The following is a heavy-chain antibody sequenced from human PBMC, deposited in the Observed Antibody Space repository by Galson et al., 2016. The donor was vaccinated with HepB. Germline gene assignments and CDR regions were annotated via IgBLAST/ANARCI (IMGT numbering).Heavy chain of an antibody. CDR3: ARADSYGSIGYLRLDV. CDR2: TLPSGTT. Sequence: SETLSLTCTVSGYSITHYYYWGWIRQSPGQGLEWIGHTLPSGTTYYSPSLKSRISISIDPSKNQFSLRLRSLTAADTARYYCARADSYGSIGYLRLDVWGRGTTVTVSS. V-gene: IGHV4-38-2*02. D-gene: IGHD5-18*01. CDR1: GYSITHYYY. J-gene: IGHJ6*02.